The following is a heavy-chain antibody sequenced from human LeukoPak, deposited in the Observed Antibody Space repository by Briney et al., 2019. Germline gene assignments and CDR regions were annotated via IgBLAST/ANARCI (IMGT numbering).Heavy chain of an antibody. J-gene: IGHJ4*02. CDR1: GGSISSSNW. CDR3: ARLYSSSWIDY. D-gene: IGHD6-13*01. V-gene: IGHV4-4*02. CDR2: IYHGGST. Sequence: PSGTLSLTCAVSGGSISSSNWWSWVRQPPGKGLEWIGEIYHGGSTNYNPSLESRVTISVDTSKNQFSLKLSSVTAADTAVYYCARLYSSSWIDYWGQGTLVTVSS.